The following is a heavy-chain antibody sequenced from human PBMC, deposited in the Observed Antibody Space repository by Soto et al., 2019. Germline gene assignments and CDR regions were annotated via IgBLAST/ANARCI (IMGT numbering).Heavy chain of an antibody. J-gene: IGHJ5*02. CDR1: GGSISSGDYS. V-gene: IGHV4-31*03. Sequence: QVQLQESGPGLVKPSQTLSLTCTVSGGSISSGDYSWSWIRQHPGKGLEWIGYIYYSGSTYYNPSLKSRVTISVDTSKNQFSRKLSSVTAADTAVYYCARWWSGSRQGFDPWGQGTLVTVSS. D-gene: IGHD3-3*01. CDR2: IYYSGST. CDR3: ARWWSGSRQGFDP.